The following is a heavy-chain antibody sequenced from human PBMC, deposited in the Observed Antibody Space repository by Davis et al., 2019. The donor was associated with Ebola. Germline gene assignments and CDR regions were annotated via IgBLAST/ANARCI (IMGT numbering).Heavy chain of an antibody. Sequence: GESLKISCTVSGFTFSSYWMSWVRQAPGKGLEWVANINQDGSGTYYVDSVKGRFIISRDNVKNSLYLHIYSLTAEDTAVYYCAREDQYNTFDYWGQGTLVTVSS. D-gene: IGHD1-1*01. CDR2: INQDGSGT. CDR1: GFTFSSYW. V-gene: IGHV3-7*01. J-gene: IGHJ4*02. CDR3: AREDQYNTFDY.